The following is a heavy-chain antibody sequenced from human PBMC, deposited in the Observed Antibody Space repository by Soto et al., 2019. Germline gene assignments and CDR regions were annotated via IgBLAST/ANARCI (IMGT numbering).Heavy chain of an antibody. Sequence: TNAVAEGSISSRGYSRSLNKKPPGKGLEWIGYIYHSGSTNYNPSLKSRVTISVDTSKNQFSLKLSSVTAADTAVYYCARTLFGWGIWFDPWGQGTLVTVSS. CDR1: EGSISSRGYS. V-gene: IGHV4-30-2*02. CDR2: IYHSGST. CDR3: ARTLFGWGIWFDP. D-gene: IGHD3-10*02. J-gene: IGHJ5*02.